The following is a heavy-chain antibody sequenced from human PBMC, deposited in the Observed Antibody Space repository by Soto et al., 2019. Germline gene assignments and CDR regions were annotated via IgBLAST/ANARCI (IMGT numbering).Heavy chain of an antibody. Sequence: EVQLLESGGGLVQPGGSLRLSCAASGFTFSDSALSWVRQAPGKGLEWVSSITGRGGGGTSYYTDSVKGRFTISRDNSKNTLYLQVNSLRAEDTAIYFCARGSSGYISSWYYFDYWGRGTLVTVSS. V-gene: IGHV3-23*01. J-gene: IGHJ4*02. CDR3: ARGSSGYISSWYYFDY. D-gene: IGHD6-13*01. CDR2: ITGRGGGGTS. CDR1: GFTFSDSA.